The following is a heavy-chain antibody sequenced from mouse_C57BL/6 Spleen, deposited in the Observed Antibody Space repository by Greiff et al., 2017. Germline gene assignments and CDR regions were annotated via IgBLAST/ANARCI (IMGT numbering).Heavy chain of an antibody. CDR1: GYTFTSYW. CDR2: IYPGSGST. Sequence: QVQLQQSGAELVKPGASVKMSCKASGYTFTSYWITWVKQRPGQGLEWIGDIYPGSGSTNYNEKFKSKATLTVDTSSSTAYMQLSSLTSEDSAVXYCAREPSFTVVATRYYFDYWGQGTTLTVSS. D-gene: IGHD1-1*01. V-gene: IGHV1-55*01. J-gene: IGHJ2*01. CDR3: AREPSFTVVATRYYFDY.